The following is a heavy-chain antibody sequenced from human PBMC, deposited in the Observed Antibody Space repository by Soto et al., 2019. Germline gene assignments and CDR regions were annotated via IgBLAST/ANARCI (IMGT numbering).Heavy chain of an antibody. J-gene: IGHJ4*02. CDR3: ANNRRYEYDSSGYSVPYYFDY. Sequence: QVQLVESGGGVVQPGRSLRLSCAASGFTFSSYGMHWVRQAPGKGLEWVAVISYAGSNKYYADSVKGRLTISRDNHKNTLYLQMNSLRAEDKAVYYCANNRRYEYDSSGYSVPYYFDYWGQGTMVTVSS. CDR1: GFTFSSYG. V-gene: IGHV3-30*18. CDR2: ISYAGSNK. D-gene: IGHD3-22*01.